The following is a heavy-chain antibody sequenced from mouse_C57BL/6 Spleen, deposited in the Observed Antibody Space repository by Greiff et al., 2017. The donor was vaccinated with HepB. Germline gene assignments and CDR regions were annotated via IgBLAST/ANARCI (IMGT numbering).Heavy chain of an antibody. V-gene: IGHV1-64*01. CDR2: IHPNSGST. Sequence: LKPGAELVKPGASVKLSCKASGYTFTSYWMHWVKQRPGQGLEWIGMIHPNSGSTNYNEKFKSKATLTVDKSSSTAYMQLSSLTSEDSAVYYCARYGYDEYFDVWGTGTTVTVSS. CDR1: GYTFTSYW. J-gene: IGHJ1*03. D-gene: IGHD2-2*01. CDR3: ARYGYDEYFDV.